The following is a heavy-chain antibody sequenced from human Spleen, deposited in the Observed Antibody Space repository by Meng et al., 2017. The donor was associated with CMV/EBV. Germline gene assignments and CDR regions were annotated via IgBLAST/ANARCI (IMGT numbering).Heavy chain of an antibody. V-gene: IGHV1-46*01. CDR3: ARDRGQGYSSSSGSDY. CDR1: GYTFTSYY. CDR2: INPSGGST. Sequence: ASVKVSCKASGYTFTSYYMHWVRQAPGQGLEWMGIINPSGGSTSYAQKFQGRVTMTRDTSTSTAYMELRSLRSDDTAVYYCARDRGQGYSSSSGSDYWGQGTLVTVSS. D-gene: IGHD6-6*01. J-gene: IGHJ4*02.